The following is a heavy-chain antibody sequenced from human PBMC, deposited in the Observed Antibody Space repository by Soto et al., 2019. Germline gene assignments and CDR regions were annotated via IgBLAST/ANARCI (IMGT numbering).Heavy chain of an antibody. CDR2: INHSGST. V-gene: IGHV4-34*01. J-gene: IGHJ5*02. CDR1: GGSFSGYY. CDR3: ARGAETTGNWFDP. D-gene: IGHD4-4*01. Sequence: SETLSLTCAVFGGSFSGYYWSWIRQPPGKGLEWIGEINHSGSTNYNPSLKSRVTISVDTSKNQFSLKLSSVTAADTAVYYCARGAETTGNWFDPWGQGTLVTVSS.